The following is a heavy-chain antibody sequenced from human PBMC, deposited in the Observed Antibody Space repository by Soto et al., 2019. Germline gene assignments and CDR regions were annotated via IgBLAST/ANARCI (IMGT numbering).Heavy chain of an antibody. Sequence: QVQLVESGGGVVQPGRSLRLSCAASGFTFSNYGMHWVRQAPGKRLAWVAVISYDGKNKYSADSVKGRFTISRDNSKNTLYLQVNSLRSEDTDVYYCAKEGPDGDYRGSDHYSYYSAMDVWGQGTTVPVSS. CDR2: ISYDGKNK. CDR3: AKEGPDGDYRGSDHYSYYSAMDV. D-gene: IGHD4-17*01. V-gene: IGHV3-30*18. J-gene: IGHJ6*02. CDR1: GFTFSNYG.